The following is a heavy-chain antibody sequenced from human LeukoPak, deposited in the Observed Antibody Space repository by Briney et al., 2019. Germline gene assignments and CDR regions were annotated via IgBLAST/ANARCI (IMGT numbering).Heavy chain of an antibody. CDR1: GFTFSSYA. CDR2: ISYDGSNK. V-gene: IGHV3-30-3*01. CDR3: AKEGGWLGFYFDY. Sequence: GGSLRLSCAASGFTFSSYAMHWVRQAPGKGLEWVAVISYDGSNKYYADSVKGRFTISRDNSKNTLYLQMNSLRAEDTAVYYCAKEGGWLGFYFDYWGQGTLVTVSS. D-gene: IGHD6-19*01. J-gene: IGHJ4*02.